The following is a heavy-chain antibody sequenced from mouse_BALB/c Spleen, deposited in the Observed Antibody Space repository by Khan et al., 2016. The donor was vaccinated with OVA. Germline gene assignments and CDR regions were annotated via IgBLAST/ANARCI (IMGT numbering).Heavy chain of an antibody. V-gene: IGHV3-8*02. Sequence: EVQLQESGPSLVKPSQTLSLTCSVTGDSITSGYWNWIRKFPGNKLEYMGYISSSGSTYYNPSLKSRISITRDTSKNQYYLQLNSVTTEDTATSYCASTLLLRYAMDYWGQGTSGTVSS. CDR1: GDSITSGY. D-gene: IGHD1-1*01. J-gene: IGHJ4*01. CDR2: ISSSGST. CDR3: ASTLLLRYAMDY.